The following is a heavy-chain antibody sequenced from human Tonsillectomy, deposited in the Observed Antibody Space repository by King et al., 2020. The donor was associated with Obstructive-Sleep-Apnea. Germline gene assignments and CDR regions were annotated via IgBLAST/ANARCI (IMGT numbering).Heavy chain of an antibody. CDR2: ISGSGGST. CDR3: AKDNGSGYDWAPDYYYGMDV. V-gene: IGHV3-23*04. Sequence: VQLVESGGGLVQPGGSLRLSCAASGFTFSSYAMSWVRQAPGKGLEWVSAISGSGGSTYYADSGKGRFTISRDNSKNTLYLQMNSLRAEDTAVYYCAKDNGSGYDWAPDYYYGMDVWGQGTTVTVSS. J-gene: IGHJ6*02. D-gene: IGHD5-12*01. CDR1: GFTFSSYA.